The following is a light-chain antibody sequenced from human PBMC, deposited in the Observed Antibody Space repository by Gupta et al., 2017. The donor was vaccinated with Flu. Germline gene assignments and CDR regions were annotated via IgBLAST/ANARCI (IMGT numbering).Light chain of an antibody. CDR2: AAA. CDR3: LTAKRVPHR. CDR1: QHINSW. Sequence: IPMSRCPSTVSASVGDRVSITCRAGQHINSWLAWYQKKQGKAPKVLIYAAASLQSGVPSRFSGGGYGTDFTLTISSVKPEDFATYLCLTAKRVPHRFGEGTKGEMK. V-gene: IGKV1-12*01. J-gene: IGKJ4*02.